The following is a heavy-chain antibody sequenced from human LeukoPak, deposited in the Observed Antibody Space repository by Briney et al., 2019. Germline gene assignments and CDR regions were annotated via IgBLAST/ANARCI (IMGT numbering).Heavy chain of an antibody. CDR1: GFTLRNYV. J-gene: IGHJ6*02. CDR2: IKQDGSEK. CDR3: ARAMDV. V-gene: IGHV3-7*04. Sequence: GGSLRLSCSASGFTLRNYVMHWVRQAPGKGLEWVANIKQDGSEKYYVDSVKGRFTISRDNAKNSLYLQMNSLRSEDTAVYYCARAMDVWGQGTTVTVSS.